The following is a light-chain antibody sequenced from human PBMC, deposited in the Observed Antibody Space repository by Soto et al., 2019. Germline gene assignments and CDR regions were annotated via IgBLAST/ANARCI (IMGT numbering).Light chain of an antibody. CDR2: GAT. V-gene: IGKV3-20*01. J-gene: IGKJ3*01. Sequence: ESVLTQSPGTLSMSPGERATLSCRASQSVSSRYVAWHRQKPGQAPRLLLSGATNRATGIPDRFSGSGSGTDFTLTISRLEPEDFAVYYCQQYSNSPFTFGPGT. CDR3: QQYSNSPFT. CDR1: QSVSSRY.